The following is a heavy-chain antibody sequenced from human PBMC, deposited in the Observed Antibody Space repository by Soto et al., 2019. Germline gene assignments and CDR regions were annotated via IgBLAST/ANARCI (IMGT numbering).Heavy chain of an antibody. CDR3: ARDGSGYCSGGRCYHFDY. CDR2: IYYSGST. D-gene: IGHD2-15*01. J-gene: IGHJ4*02. Sequence: SETLSLTCTVSGGSISSYYWSWIRQPPGKGLEWIGYIYYSGSTNYNPSLKSRVTISVDTSKNQFSLKLSSVTAADTAVYYCARDGSGYCSGGRCYHFDYWGQGNLVTVS. V-gene: IGHV4-59*01. CDR1: GGSISSYY.